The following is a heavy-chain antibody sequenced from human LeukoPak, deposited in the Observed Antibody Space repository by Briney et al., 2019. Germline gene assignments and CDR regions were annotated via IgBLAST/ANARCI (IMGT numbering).Heavy chain of an antibody. CDR1: GFTFSSYW. J-gene: IGHJ4*02. V-gene: IGHV3-74*01. CDR2: SNSDVSST. CDR3: ARTYYDFWSGYSPIHY. Sequence: GGSLRLSCAASGFTFSSYWMHWVRQAPGKGLVWVSRSNSDVSSTSYADSVKGRFTISRDNAKNTLYLQMNSLRAEDTAVYYCARTYYDFWSGYSPIHYWGQGTLVTVSS. D-gene: IGHD3-3*01.